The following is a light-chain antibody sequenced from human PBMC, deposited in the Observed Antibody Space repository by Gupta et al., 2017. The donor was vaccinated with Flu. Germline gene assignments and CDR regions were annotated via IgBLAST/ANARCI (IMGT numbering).Light chain of an antibody. J-gene: IGKJ2*01. CDR2: DAS. Sequence: EIVLPQSPATLSLSPGERATLFCRASQSVSTYLAWYQHKPGQAPRLLIYDASNRATGIPARFSGSGSGTDFTLTISIRELEDFAVYYCQSRSNWPASTFGQGTMLGIK. CDR3: QSRSNWPAST. V-gene: IGKV3-11*01. CDR1: QSVSTY.